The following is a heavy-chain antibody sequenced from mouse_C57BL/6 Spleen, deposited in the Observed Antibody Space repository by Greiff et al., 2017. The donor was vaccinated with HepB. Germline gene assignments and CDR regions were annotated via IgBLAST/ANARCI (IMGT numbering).Heavy chain of an antibody. D-gene: IGHD2-4*01. CDR1: GYAFSSYW. J-gene: IGHJ4*01. CDR2: IYPGDGDT. V-gene: IGHV1-80*01. CDR3: ARGDYDYDGAMDY. Sequence: VKLMESGAELVKPGASVKISCKASGYAFSSYWMNWVKQRPGKGLEWIGQIYPGDGDTNYNGKFKGKATLTADKSSSTAYMQLSSLTSEDSAVYFCARGDYDYDGAMDYWGQGTSVTVSS.